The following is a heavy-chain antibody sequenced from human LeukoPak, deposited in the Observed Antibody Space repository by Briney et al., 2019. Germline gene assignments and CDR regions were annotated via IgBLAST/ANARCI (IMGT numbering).Heavy chain of an antibody. CDR3: ARLYSSGWQYYFDY. V-gene: IGHV5-51*01. J-gene: IGHJ4*02. CDR2: IYPGDSNT. CDR1: GYIFTSYW. D-gene: IGHD6-19*01. Sequence: LGESLQISCKGSGYIFTSYWIGWVRQLPGKGLEWMGIIYPGDSNTRYSPSFQGQVTISADKSISTASLQWSSLRASDTAMYYCARLYSSGWQYYFDYWGQGTLVTVSS.